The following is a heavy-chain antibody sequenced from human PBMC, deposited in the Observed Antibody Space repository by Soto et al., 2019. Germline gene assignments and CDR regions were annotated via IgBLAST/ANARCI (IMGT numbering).Heavy chain of an antibody. V-gene: IGHV1-2*02. CDR2: INPNSGGT. D-gene: IGHD2-2*01. J-gene: IGHJ6*02. CDR3: ARDSFSDIRVVPAAMGMDV. Sequence: GASVKVSCKASGYTFTGYYMHWVRQAPGQGLEWMGWINPNSGGTNYAQKFQGRVTMTRDTSISTAYMELSRLRSDDTAVYYCARDSFSDIRVVPAAMGMDVWGQGTTVTVSS. CDR1: GYTFTGYY.